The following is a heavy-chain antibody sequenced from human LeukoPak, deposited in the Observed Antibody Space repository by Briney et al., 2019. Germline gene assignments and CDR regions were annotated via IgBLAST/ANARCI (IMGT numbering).Heavy chain of an antibody. V-gene: IGHV4-39*01. CDR1: GGSISSSSYY. CDR2: IYYRGST. Sequence: SETLSLTCTVSGGSISSSSYYWGWIRQPPGKGLEWIGYIYYRGSTYYNPSLKSRVTISVDTSKNQFSLKLSSVTAADTAVYYCARALVSGGSYYVDYWGQGTLVTVSS. D-gene: IGHD1-26*01. CDR3: ARALVSGGSYYVDY. J-gene: IGHJ4*02.